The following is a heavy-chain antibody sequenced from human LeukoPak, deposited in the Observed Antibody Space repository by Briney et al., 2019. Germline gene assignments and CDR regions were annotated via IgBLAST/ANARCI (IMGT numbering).Heavy chain of an antibody. CDR2: FDPEHGEI. Sequence: ASVKVSCKVSGDTLTELSTHWVRQAPGQGLEWMGGFDPEHGEIIYVQNFHGRVTMTEDTSTDTAYMEVSSLRSEDTAMYYCATGGPWDLLEYWGQGTLVTVSS. V-gene: IGHV1-24*01. CDR3: ATGGPWDLLEY. D-gene: IGHD1-26*01. J-gene: IGHJ4*02. CDR1: GDTLTELS.